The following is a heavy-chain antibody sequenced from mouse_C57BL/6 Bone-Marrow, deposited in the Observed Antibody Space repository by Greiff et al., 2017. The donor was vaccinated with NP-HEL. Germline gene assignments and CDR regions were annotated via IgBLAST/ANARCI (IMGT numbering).Heavy chain of an antibody. CDR2: IDPENGDT. D-gene: IGHD1-1*01. CDR1: GFNITDDY. J-gene: IGHJ2*01. V-gene: IGHV14-4*01. Sequence: EVKLQESGAELVRPGASVKLSCTASGFNITDDYMHWVKQRPEQGLEWIGWIDPENGDTEYASKFQGKATITADTSSNTAYLQLSSLTSEDTAVYYCTTAITTVVAGFDYWGQGTTLTVSS. CDR3: TTAITTVVAGFDY.